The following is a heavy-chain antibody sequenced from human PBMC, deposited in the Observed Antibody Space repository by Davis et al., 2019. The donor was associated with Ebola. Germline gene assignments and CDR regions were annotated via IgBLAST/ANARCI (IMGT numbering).Heavy chain of an antibody. D-gene: IGHD3-10*01. V-gene: IGHV1-69*13. CDR3: ARTYGSGSAYFDY. CDR1: GGTFSSYA. CDR2: IIPIFGTA. J-gene: IGHJ4*02. Sequence: AASVKVSCKASGGTFSSYAISWVRQAPGQGLEWMGGIIPIFGTANYAQKFQGRVTITADESTSTAYMELSSLRSEDTAVYYCARTYGSGSAYFDYWGQGTLVTVSS.